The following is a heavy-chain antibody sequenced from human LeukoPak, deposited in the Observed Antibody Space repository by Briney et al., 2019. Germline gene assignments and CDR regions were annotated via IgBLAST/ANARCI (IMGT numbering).Heavy chain of an antibody. J-gene: IGHJ3*02. Sequence: GGSLRLACAASGFTFSNYAMTWVRQAPGKGLEWVAVISYDGSNKYYADSVKGRFIISRDNSKNTLYLQMSSLRAEDTAVYYCAKGAAYSSGWQDIWGQGTMVTVSS. CDR2: ISYDGSNK. V-gene: IGHV3-30-3*01. CDR3: AKGAAYSSGWQDI. CDR1: GFTFSNYA. D-gene: IGHD6-19*01.